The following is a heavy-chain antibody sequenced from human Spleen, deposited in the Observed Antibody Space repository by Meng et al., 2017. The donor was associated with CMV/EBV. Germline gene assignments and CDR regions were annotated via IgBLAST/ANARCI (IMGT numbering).Heavy chain of an antibody. J-gene: IGHJ4*02. D-gene: IGHD3-3*01. Sequence: SVKVSCKASGGTFNNYAISWVRQAPGQGLEWMGGIIPIFGTANYAQKFQGRVTITTDESTSTAYMELSSLRSEDTAVYYCARGQYSFWSGYYRADYFDYWGQGTLVTVSS. CDR2: IIPIFGTA. CDR1: GGTFNNYA. V-gene: IGHV1-69*05. CDR3: ARGQYSFWSGYYRADYFDY.